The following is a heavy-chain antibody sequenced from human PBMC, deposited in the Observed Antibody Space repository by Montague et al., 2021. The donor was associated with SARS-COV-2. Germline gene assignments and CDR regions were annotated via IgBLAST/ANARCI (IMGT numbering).Heavy chain of an antibody. CDR3: ARDRWFGEFDY. CDR2: ISYDGSNK. Sequence: LSLTCAASGFTFSSYEMNWVRQAPGKGLEWVAVISYDGSNKYYADSVKGRFTISRDNSKNTLYLQMNSLRAEDTAVYYCARDRWFGEFDYWGQGTLVTVSS. CDR1: GFTFSSYE. V-gene: IGHV3-30-3*01. J-gene: IGHJ4*02. D-gene: IGHD3-10*01.